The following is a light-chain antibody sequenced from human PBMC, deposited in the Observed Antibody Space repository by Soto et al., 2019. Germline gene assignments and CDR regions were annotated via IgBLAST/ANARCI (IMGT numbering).Light chain of an antibody. CDR1: QSIVRW. J-gene: IGKJ1*01. V-gene: IGKV1-5*01. CDR2: DAS. CDR3: QQYNSYSRT. Sequence: DVRMTQSPSTLSASVGYRVTITCRASQSIVRWLAWYQQKPGKAPKLLIYDASSLESGVPSRFSGSGSGTEFTLTISSLQTDDFATYYCQQYNSYSRTFGQGTKV.